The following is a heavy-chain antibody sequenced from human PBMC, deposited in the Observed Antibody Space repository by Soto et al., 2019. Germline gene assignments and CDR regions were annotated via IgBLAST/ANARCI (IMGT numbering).Heavy chain of an antibody. D-gene: IGHD2-2*01. CDR3: AREASVLIPAAQPSRFDS. J-gene: IGHJ4*02. CDR2: ISPYSGYT. V-gene: IGHV1-18*01. CDR1: GYSFMKYG. Sequence: ASVKVSCKGFGYSFMKYGINWVRQAPGQGLEWVGWISPYSGYTHSAQTFHGRLTLTTDTAASTAYMELRILRSADTALYYCAREASVLIPAAQPSRFDSWGQGTLVPVSP.